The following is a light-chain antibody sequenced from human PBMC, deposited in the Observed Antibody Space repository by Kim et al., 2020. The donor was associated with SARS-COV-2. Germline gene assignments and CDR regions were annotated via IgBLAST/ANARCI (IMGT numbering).Light chain of an antibody. CDR3: QQSYSTPLT. Sequence: DIQMTQSPSSLSASVGDRVTITCRASQSISSYLNWYQQKPGKAPKLLIYAASSLQSGVPSRFSGSGSGTDFTLTISSLQPEDFATYYCQQSYSTPLTLGGGTMVNIK. CDR1: QSISSY. V-gene: IGKV1-39*01. CDR2: AAS. J-gene: IGKJ4*01.